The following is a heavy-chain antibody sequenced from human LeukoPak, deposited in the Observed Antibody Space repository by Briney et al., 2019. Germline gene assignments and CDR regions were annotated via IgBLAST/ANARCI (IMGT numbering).Heavy chain of an antibody. CDR1: GYTVTDDY. J-gene: IGHJ6*03. Sequence: ASVKVSCTASGYTVTDDYMHWVRQAPGQGLEWMGWINPNSAATNYRQKFQGSVSMTRDTSISTAYMELSRLRSDDTAVYYCAREDGYCSSTSCYTSHYYYYMDVWGKGTTVTVSS. CDR3: AREDGYCSSTSCYTSHYYYYMDV. D-gene: IGHD2-2*02. CDR2: INPNSAAT. V-gene: IGHV1-2*02.